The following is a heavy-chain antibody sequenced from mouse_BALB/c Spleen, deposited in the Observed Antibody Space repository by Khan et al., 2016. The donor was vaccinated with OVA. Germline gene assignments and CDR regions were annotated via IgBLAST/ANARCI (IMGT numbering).Heavy chain of an antibody. Sequence: QVQLQQSGTELARPGTSVKLSCEASGYTFTDYYITWVKQRTGQGLEWIGEIYPGSGNTYYNETFKGKASLTADKSSNTAYLQLSSLTSEDSAVYFCARMDTTSLDYWGQGTTLTVSS. CDR2: IYPGSGNT. CDR1: GYTFTDYY. CDR3: ARMDTTSLDY. V-gene: IGHV1-77*01. J-gene: IGHJ2*01. D-gene: IGHD2-3*01.